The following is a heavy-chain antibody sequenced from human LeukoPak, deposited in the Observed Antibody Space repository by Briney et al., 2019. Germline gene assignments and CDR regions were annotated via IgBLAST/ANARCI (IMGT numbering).Heavy chain of an antibody. V-gene: IGHV1-46*01. D-gene: IGHD6-6*01. CDR1: GYSFTSYY. J-gene: IGHJ4*02. Sequence: GASVKVSCKASGYSFTSYYIHWVRLAPGQGLEWMGIINPSGGGTTYAQKFQGRVTMTSDASTSTVYMHLSSLRSEDSAVYYCARDGSGSSLGGYGYWGQGTLVTVSS. CDR3: ARDGSGSSLGGYGY. CDR2: INPSGGGT.